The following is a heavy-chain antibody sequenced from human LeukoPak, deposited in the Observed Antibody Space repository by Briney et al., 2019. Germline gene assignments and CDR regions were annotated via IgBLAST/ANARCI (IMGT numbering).Heavy chain of an antibody. V-gene: IGHV3-15*01. CDR2: IKSKNDGGTT. CDR1: GFTFNTAW. CDR3: TTGYEREGLGPGDGYNFAF. Sequence: PGGSLRLSCAASGFTFNTAWMTWVRQAPGKGLEWVGRIKSKNDGGTTDFPAPLKGRFSISRDDSRNTLYLQMNSLKTEDTAVYYCTTGYEREGLGPGDGYNFAFWGQGTLVTVSS. D-gene: IGHD5-24*01. J-gene: IGHJ4*02.